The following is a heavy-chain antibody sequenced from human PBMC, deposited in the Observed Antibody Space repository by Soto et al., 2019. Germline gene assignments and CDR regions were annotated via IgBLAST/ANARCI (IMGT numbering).Heavy chain of an antibody. J-gene: IGHJ5*02. V-gene: IGHV4-34*01. Sequence: SETLSLTCAVYGGSFSGYYWSWIRQPPGKGLEWIGEINHSGSTNYNPSLKSRVTISVDTSKNQFSLKLSSVTAADTALYYCASQRSSWSRGQNWFDPWGQGTLVTVSS. CDR2: INHSGST. CDR1: GGSFSGYY. D-gene: IGHD6-13*01. CDR3: ASQRSSWSRGQNWFDP.